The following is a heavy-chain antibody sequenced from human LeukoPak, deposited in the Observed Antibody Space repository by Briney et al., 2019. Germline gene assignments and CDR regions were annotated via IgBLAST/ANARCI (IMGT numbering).Heavy chain of an antibody. D-gene: IGHD5-24*01. Sequence: PGRSLILSCTASGFTFGSYAMNWVRQAPGKGLEWVAVISYDGSNKYYADSVKGRFTISRDNSKNTLYLQMNSLRAEDTAVYYCAKDRDWYYFDYWGQGTLVTVSS. CDR1: GFTFGSYA. V-gene: IGHV3-30*04. J-gene: IGHJ4*02. CDR3: AKDRDWYYFDY. CDR2: ISYDGSNK.